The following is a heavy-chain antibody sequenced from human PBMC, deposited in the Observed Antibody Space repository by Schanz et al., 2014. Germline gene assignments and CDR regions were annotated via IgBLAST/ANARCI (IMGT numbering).Heavy chain of an antibody. D-gene: IGHD2-2*01. J-gene: IGHJ5*02. CDR1: RYTFNTYG. CDR2: ISAYTNNT. CDR3: ARERRRYCSTASCRHDNWFDP. V-gene: IGHV1-18*01. Sequence: QGQLVQSGPEVKEPGASVKVSCEASRYTFNTYGLNWVRQAPGQGLEWMGWISAYTNNTNYAQKVQGRVTMTTDTSTGTAYVELRSLRSDDTAVYHGARERRRYCSTASCRHDNWFDPWGQGTLVIVSS.